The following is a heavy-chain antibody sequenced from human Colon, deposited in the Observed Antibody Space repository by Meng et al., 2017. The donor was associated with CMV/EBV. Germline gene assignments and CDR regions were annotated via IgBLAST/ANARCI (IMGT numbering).Heavy chain of an antibody. CDR1: GFTFSSYS. J-gene: IGHJ6*02. CDR2: IWFDGSNE. CDR3: AKNLNYYFYYGMDV. V-gene: IGHV3-33*06. Sequence: SLKISCAASGFTFSSYSMNWVRQAPGKGLEWVAVIWFDGSNEYYADSVKGRFSISRDNTKNTLYLQMNNLRAEDTAVYYCAKNLNYYFYYGMDVWGQGTTVTVSS.